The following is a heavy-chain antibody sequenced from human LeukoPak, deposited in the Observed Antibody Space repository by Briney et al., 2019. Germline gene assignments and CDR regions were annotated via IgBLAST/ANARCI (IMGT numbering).Heavy chain of an antibody. V-gene: IGHV1-69*05. D-gene: IGHD3-10*01. CDR3: ASPVGFKYGSDDFAI. Sequence: ASVKVSCKASGDTFSNYAINWVRQAPGQGLEWMGGITPIFHTTNYAQKFQGRVTITTDESTSTAYMELSSLGSEDTAVYYCASPVGFKYGSDDFAIWGQGTLVTVS. CDR1: GDTFSNYA. J-gene: IGHJ3*02. CDR2: ITPIFHTT.